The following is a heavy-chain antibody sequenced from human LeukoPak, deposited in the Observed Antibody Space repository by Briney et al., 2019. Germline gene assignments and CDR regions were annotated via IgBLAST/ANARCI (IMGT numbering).Heavy chain of an antibody. V-gene: IGHV1-69*04. J-gene: IGHJ4*02. D-gene: IGHD5-24*01. CDR3: ARDGSGRDGYNSNY. CDR1: GGTFSSYA. Sequence: ASVKVSCKSSGGTFSSYAISWVRQAPGQGLEGMGRIIPILGIANYAQKFQGRVTITADKSTSTAYMELSSLRSEDTAVYYCARDGSGRDGYNSNYWGQGTLVTVSS. CDR2: IIPILGIA.